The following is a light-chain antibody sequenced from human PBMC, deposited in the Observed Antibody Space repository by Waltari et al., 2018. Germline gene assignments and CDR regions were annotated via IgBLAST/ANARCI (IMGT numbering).Light chain of an antibody. CDR1: QSISTW. CDR2: KAS. Sequence: DIQMTQSPSTLSESVGDIVTLTCRASQSISTWLAWYQQKPGRAPKLLIYKASSLESGVPSRFSGSGSGTEFTLTISSLQPDDFATYYCQQYSSFPRTFGQGTKVEIK. CDR3: QQYSSFPRT. V-gene: IGKV1-5*03. J-gene: IGKJ1*01.